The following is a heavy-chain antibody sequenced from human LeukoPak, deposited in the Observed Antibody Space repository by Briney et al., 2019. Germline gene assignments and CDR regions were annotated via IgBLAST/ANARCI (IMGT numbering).Heavy chain of an antibody. D-gene: IGHD4-17*01. J-gene: IGHJ1*01. Sequence: GGSLRLSCAASGFTFSSHWMYWVRQAPGKGLVWFSRINSDGSSTSYADSVKGRFTISRDNAKNTLYLQVNSLRVEDTAVYYCASPQSGDYGALYFQHWGPGTLVTVSS. V-gene: IGHV3-74*01. CDR3: ASPQSGDYGALYFQH. CDR1: GFTFSSHW. CDR2: INSDGSST.